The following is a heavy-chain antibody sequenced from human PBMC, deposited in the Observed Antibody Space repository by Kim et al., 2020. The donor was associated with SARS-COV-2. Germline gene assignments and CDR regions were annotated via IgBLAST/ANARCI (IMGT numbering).Heavy chain of an antibody. D-gene: IGHD6-19*01. CDR1: GFTFSNAW. CDR3: TTYAPPGYSSGWSTGGLDP. J-gene: IGHJ5*02. Sequence: GGSLRLSCAASGFTFSNAWMSWVRQAPGKGLEWVGRIKSKTDGGTTDYAAPVKGRFTISRDDSKNTLYLQMNSLKTEDTAVYYCTTYAPPGYSSGWSTGGLDPWGQGTLVTVSS. CDR2: IKSKTDGGTT. V-gene: IGHV3-15*01.